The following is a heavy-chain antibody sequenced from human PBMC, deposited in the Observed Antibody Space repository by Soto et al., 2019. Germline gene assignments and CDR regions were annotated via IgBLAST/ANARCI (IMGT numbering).Heavy chain of an antibody. CDR3: ARESLVGATGYLDY. V-gene: IGHV3-33*01. CDR2: IWYDGSNK. D-gene: IGHD1-26*01. J-gene: IGHJ4*02. CDR1: GFPFSSYG. Sequence: GGSLRLSCAASGFPFSSYGMHWVRQAPGKGLEWVSVIWYDGSNKYYADSVKGRFTISRDKSKNTLYLQMNSLRAEDTAVYYCARESLVGATGYLDYWGQGTLVTVSS.